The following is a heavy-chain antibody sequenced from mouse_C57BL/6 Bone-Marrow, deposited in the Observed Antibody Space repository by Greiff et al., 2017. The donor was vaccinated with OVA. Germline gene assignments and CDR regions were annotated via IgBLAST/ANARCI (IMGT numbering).Heavy chain of an antibody. D-gene: IGHD2-3*01. V-gene: IGHV5-12*01. J-gene: IGHJ4*01. CDR1: GFTFSDYY. Sequence: EVKLMESGGGLVQPGGSLKLSCAASGFTFSDYYMYWVRQTPEKRLEWVAYISNGGGSTYYTDTVKGRFTISRDNAKNTLYLQMSRLKSEDTAMYYCARHRGYYYDYWGQGTSVTVSS. CDR3: ARHRGYYYDY. CDR2: ISNGGGST.